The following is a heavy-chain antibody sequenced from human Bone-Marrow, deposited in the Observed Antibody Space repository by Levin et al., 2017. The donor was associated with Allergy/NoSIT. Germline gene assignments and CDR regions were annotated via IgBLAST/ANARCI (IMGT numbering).Heavy chain of an antibody. CDR2: IIPIFASA. CDR3: GRDQSAGTGIDI. J-gene: IGHJ3*02. V-gene: IGHV1-69*06. CDR1: GGTFRNSA. D-gene: IGHD1-1*01. Sequence: SVKVSCKTSGGTFRNSAINWVRQAPGQGLEWMGGIIPIFASATYAQKFQGRVTITADTSTDTGYMELSSLRSDDTAVYYCGRDQSAGTGIDIWGQGTMVIVS.